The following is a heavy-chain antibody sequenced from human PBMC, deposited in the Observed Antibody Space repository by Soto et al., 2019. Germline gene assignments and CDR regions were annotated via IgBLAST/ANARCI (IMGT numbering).Heavy chain of an antibody. D-gene: IGHD2-15*01. CDR2: INPNSGGT. Sequence: ASVKVSCKASGYTFTGYYMHWVRQAPGQGLEWMGWINPNSGGTNYAQKFQGWVTMTRDTSISTAYMELSRLRSDDTAVYYCARDEGSVVVYAFDIWGQGTMVTVSS. CDR1: GYTFTGYY. V-gene: IGHV1-2*04. J-gene: IGHJ3*02. CDR3: ARDEGSVVVYAFDI.